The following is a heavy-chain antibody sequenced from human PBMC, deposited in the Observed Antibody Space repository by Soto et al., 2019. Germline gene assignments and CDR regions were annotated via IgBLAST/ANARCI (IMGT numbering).Heavy chain of an antibody. CDR3: AKHDCSGGSCYSGY. CDR1: GFTFSSYA. Sequence: GGSLRLSCAASGFTFSSYAMSWVRQAPGKGLEWVSAISGSGGSTYYADSVKGRFTISRDNSKNTLYLQMNSLRAEDTAVYYCAKHDCSGGSCYSGYWGQGTLVTVSS. J-gene: IGHJ4*02. D-gene: IGHD2-15*01. V-gene: IGHV3-23*01. CDR2: ISGSGGST.